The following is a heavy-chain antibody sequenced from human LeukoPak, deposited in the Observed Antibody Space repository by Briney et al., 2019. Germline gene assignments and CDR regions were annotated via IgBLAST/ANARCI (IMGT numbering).Heavy chain of an antibody. J-gene: IGHJ4*02. CDR1: GGSISSYY. Sequence: SETLSLTCTVSGGSISSYYWSWIRQPPGKGLEWIGYIYFSGSTNYNPSLKSRVTISVDTSKNQFSLKLSSVTAADTAVYYCARQGYSYGLGYWGQGTLVTVSS. D-gene: IGHD5-18*01. CDR3: ARQGYSYGLGY. CDR2: IYFSGST. V-gene: IGHV4-59*08.